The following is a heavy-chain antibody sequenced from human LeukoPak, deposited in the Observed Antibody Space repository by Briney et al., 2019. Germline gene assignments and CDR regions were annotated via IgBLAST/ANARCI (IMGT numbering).Heavy chain of an antibody. V-gene: IGHV1-69*04. J-gene: IGHJ4*02. CDR2: IIPIFGLA. D-gene: IGHD5-24*01. CDR1: GGTFSSYA. CDR3: AINLRDGGDYFDY. Sequence: GASVKVSCKASGGTFSSYAINWVRQAPGQGLEWMGRIIPIFGLANYAQKFQGRVTITADKSTSTAYMELSSLRSEDTAVYYCAINLRDGGDYFDYWGQGTLVTVSS.